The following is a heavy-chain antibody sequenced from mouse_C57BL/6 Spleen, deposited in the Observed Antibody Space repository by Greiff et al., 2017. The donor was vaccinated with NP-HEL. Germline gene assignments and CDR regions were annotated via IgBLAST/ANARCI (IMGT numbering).Heavy chain of an antibody. D-gene: IGHD3-2*02. Sequence: QVQLKQSGAELVKPGASVKISCKASGYAFSSYWMNWVKQRPGKGLEWIGQIYPGDGDTNYNGKFKGKATLTADKSSSTAYMQLSSLTSEDSAVYFCASTAQADYFDYWGQGTTLTVSS. CDR2: IYPGDGDT. CDR3: ASTAQADYFDY. CDR1: GYAFSSYW. V-gene: IGHV1-80*01. J-gene: IGHJ2*01.